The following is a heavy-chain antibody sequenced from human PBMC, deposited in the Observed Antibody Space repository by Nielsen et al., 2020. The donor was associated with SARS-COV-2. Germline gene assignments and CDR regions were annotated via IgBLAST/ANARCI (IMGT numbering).Heavy chain of an antibody. Sequence: GESLKISCGASGFTISSSFMSWVRQAAGKGLDWVSVIYTDGSTSHADSVKGRFTISRDNSKNTLYVQMNSLRAEDTAVYYCARANGGSYYGALDYWGQGTLVTVSS. CDR1: GFTISSSF. J-gene: IGHJ4*02. CDR2: IYTDGST. CDR3: ARANGGSYYGALDY. V-gene: IGHV3-66*01. D-gene: IGHD1-26*01.